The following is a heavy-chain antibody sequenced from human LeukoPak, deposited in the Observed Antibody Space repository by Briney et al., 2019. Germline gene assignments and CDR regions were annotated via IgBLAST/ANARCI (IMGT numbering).Heavy chain of an antibody. D-gene: IGHD2-8*01. V-gene: IGHV3-23*01. J-gene: IGHJ4*02. CDR3: AKVARGYCTNGVCPGDYFDY. CDR1: GFTFSSYA. Sequence: GGSLRLSCAASGFTFSSYAMSWVRQAPGKGLGWVSAISGSGGSTYYADSVKGRFTISRDNSKNTLHLQMNSLRAEDTAVYYCAKVARGYCTNGVCPGDYFDYWGQGTLVTVSS. CDR2: ISGSGGST.